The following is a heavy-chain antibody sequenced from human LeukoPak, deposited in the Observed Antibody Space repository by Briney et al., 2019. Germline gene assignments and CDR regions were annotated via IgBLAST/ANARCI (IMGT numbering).Heavy chain of an antibody. D-gene: IGHD3-22*01. V-gene: IGHV3-23*01. CDR2: ISGSGGST. CDR3: ANGDYYDPPRGAFDI. J-gene: IGHJ3*02. Sequence: PGGSLRLSCAASGFTFSGYAMSWVRQAPGKGLEWVSAISGSGGSTYYADSVKGRFTISRDNSKNTLYLQMNSLRAEDTAVYYCANGDYYDPPRGAFDIWGQGTMVTVSS. CDR1: GFTFSGYA.